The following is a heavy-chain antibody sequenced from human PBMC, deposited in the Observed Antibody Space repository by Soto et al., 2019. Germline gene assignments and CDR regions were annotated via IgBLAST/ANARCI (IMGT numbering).Heavy chain of an antibody. V-gene: IGHV3-23*04. Sequence: VQLVQSGAEVKKPGSSVKVSCKASGGTFSSYAISWVRQAPGQGLEWVSAISGSGGSTYYADSVKGRFTISRDNSKNTLYVQMNSLRVEDTAVYYCAKGGNGWFDPWGQGTLVTVSS. CDR1: GGTFSSYA. CDR3: AKGGNGWFDP. CDR2: ISGSGGST. D-gene: IGHD3-10*01. J-gene: IGHJ5*02.